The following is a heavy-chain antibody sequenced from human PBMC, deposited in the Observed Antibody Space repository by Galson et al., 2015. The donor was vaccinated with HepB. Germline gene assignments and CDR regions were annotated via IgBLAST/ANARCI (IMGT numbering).Heavy chain of an antibody. J-gene: IGHJ4*03. V-gene: IGHV4-59*08. Sequence: ETLSLTCTVSGDTLISYYWSWIRQPPGKRLKWIGQIYHNGETNYNPSLKRRVTMSIGRFQNQFSLKMTSVTAADAAVYYCARHDERDLTYPFDLWGQGALVTVSS. CDR2: IYHNGET. D-gene: IGHD3-9*01. CDR3: ARHDERDLTYPFDL. CDR1: GDTLISYY.